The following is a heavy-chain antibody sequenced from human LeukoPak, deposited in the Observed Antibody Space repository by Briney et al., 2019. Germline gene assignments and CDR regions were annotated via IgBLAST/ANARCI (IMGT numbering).Heavy chain of an antibody. CDR2: ISSSGSTI. V-gene: IGHV3-48*03. CDR1: GFTFSSYS. J-gene: IGHJ6*04. D-gene: IGHD3-10*02. Sequence: GRSLRLSCAASGFTFSSYSMNWVRQAPGKGLEWVSYISSSGSTIYYADSVKGRFTISRDNAKNSLYLQMNSLRAEDTAVYYCAELGITMIGGVWGKGTTVTISS. CDR3: AELGITMIGGV.